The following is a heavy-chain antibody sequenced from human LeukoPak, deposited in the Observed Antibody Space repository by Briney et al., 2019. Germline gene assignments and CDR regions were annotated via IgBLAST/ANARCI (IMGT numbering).Heavy chain of an antibody. CDR3: ASPLDYGEYGY. CDR1: GDSISSYY. V-gene: IGHV4-59*12. CDR2: IHYSGST. J-gene: IGHJ4*02. Sequence: SETLSLTCTVSGDSISSYYWSWIRQPPGKGLEWIGSIHYSGSTYYNPSLESRVSISLDTSKNQFSLKVNSVTAADTAVYYCASPLDYGEYGYWGQGTLVTVSS. D-gene: IGHD4-17*01.